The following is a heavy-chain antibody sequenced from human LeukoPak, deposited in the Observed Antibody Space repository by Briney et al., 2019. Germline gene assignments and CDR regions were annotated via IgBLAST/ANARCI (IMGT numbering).Heavy chain of an antibody. CDR3: AKGSRDYWGDFDI. CDR1: GFTFSSYA. D-gene: IGHD4-17*01. CDR2: LSGSGGIT. V-gene: IGHV3-23*01. Sequence: PGGSLRLSCAASGFTFSSYAMTWIRQPPGKGLEWVSTLSGSGGITYYADSVKGRFTISRDTPKNTLYLQMNTLRAEDTAVYYCAKGSRDYWGDFDIWGQGTMVTVSS. J-gene: IGHJ3*02.